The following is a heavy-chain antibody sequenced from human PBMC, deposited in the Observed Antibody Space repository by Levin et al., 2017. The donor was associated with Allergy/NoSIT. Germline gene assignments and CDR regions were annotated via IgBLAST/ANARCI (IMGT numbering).Heavy chain of an antibody. J-gene: IGHJ3*02. CDR3: AACAGAQWLCCFDI. CDR2: IIPIFGTT. CDR1: GGTFSSYA. Sequence: ASVKVSCKASGGTFSSYAISWMRQAPGQGLEWMGGIIPIFGTTRYAQKFQGRVTITADESTSTAYMELSSLRSEDTAVYYCAACAGAQWLCCFDIWGQGTMVTVSS. V-gene: IGHV1-69*13. D-gene: IGHD6-19*01.